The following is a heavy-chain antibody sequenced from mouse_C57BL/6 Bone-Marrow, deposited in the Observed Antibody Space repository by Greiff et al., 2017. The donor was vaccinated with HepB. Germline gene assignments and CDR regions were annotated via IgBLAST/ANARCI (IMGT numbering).Heavy chain of an antibody. CDR2: INPGSGGT. CDR3: ARSKTVVAYYAMDY. J-gene: IGHJ4*01. Sequence: QVQLQQSGAELVRPGTSVKVSCKASGYAFTNYLIEWVKQRPGQGLEWIGVINPGSGGTNYNEKFKGKATLTADKSSSTAYMQLSSLTSEDSAVYFCARSKTVVAYYAMDYWGQGTSVTVSS. CDR1: GYAFTNYL. D-gene: IGHD1-1*01. V-gene: IGHV1-54*01.